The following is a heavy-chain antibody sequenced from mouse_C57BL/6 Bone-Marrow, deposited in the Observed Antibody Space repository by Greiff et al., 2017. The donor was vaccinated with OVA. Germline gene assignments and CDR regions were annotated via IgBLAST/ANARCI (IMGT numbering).Heavy chain of an antibody. V-gene: IGHV1-26*01. CDR1: GYTFTDYY. CDR2: INPNNGGT. J-gene: IGHJ2*01. D-gene: IGHD1-1*01. CDR3: ASGLFITTDY. Sequence: VQLQQSGPELVKPGASVKISCKASGYTFTDYYMNWVKQSPGQSLEWIGDINPNNGGTSYNQKFKGKATLTVDKSSSTAYMELRRLTSDDSAGYYCASGLFITTDYWGQGTTLTVSA.